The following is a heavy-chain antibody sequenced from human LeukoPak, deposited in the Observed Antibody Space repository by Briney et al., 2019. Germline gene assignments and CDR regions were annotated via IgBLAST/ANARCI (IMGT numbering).Heavy chain of an antibody. CDR3: AKDLYYMDV. Sequence: GGSLRLSCAASGFTFSSYWMSWVRQAPGKGLEWVANIKEDGGEKYSVDSVKGRFTISRDNAMNSLYLEMNSLRAEDTAVYYCAKDLYYMDVWGKGTTVTISS. V-gene: IGHV3-7*01. CDR2: IKEDGGEK. CDR1: GFTFSSYW. J-gene: IGHJ6*03.